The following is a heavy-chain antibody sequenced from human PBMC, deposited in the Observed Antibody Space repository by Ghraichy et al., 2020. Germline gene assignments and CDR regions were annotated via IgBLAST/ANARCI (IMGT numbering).Heavy chain of an antibody. Sequence: ASVKVSCKASGYTFTGYYVHWVRQAPGQGPEWVGWINPNSGGTHYAQKFQGRVTMTRDTSINTAYMELSRLRSDDTAVYYCARGGVYYYLYYWGQGTLVTVSS. CDR2: INPNSGGT. V-gene: IGHV1-2*02. CDR3: ARGGVYYYLYY. D-gene: IGHD1-26*01. CDR1: GYTFTGYY. J-gene: IGHJ4*02.